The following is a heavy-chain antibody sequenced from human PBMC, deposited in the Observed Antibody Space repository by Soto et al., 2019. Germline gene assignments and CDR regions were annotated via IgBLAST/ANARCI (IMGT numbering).Heavy chain of an antibody. CDR2: IYWDDDK. CDR1: GFSLSTGGVG. V-gene: IGHV2-5*02. CDR3: AHSRCGGDCLQSYSSHYYYGMDV. Sequence: QITLKESGPSLVKPTQTLTLTCTFSGFSLSTGGVGVGWIRQPPGKALEWLALIYWDDDKRYMPSMSSRLTFTNDTSKNQVVLTMTNMDPVDTATYYCAHSRCGGDCLQSYSSHYYYGMDVWGQGTTVTVSS. D-gene: IGHD2-21*02. J-gene: IGHJ6*02.